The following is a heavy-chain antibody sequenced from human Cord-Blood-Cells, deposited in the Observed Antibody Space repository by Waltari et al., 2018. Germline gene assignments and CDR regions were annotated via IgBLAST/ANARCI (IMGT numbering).Heavy chain of an antibody. CDR2: IYSGGST. V-gene: IGHV3-53*01. J-gene: IGHJ6*02. D-gene: IGHD3-9*01. CDR1: GFTVSSNY. Sequence: EVQLVESGGGLIQPGGSLRLSCAASGFTVSSNYMSWVRQAPGKGLEWVSVIYSGGSTYYADSVKGRFTISRDNSKNTLYLQMNGLRAEDTAVYYCARDLTGGLYYYYGMDVWGQGTTVTVSS. CDR3: ARDLTGGLYYYYGMDV.